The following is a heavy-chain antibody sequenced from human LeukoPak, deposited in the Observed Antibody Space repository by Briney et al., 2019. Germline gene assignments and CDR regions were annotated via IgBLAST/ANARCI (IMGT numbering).Heavy chain of an antibody. V-gene: IGHV3-66*01. J-gene: IGHJ3*02. D-gene: IGHD2-15*01. CDR3: ARTLVGSGLDAFDI. CDR2: IYSGGDT. CDR1: GFTVSSNY. Sequence: PGESLRLSCAASGFTVSSNYMSWVRQAPGEGLEWLSVIYSGGDTYYAHSVKGRLTISRDNSKNTLYLQINNLRAEDTALYYCARTLVGSGLDAFDIWGQGTMVTVP.